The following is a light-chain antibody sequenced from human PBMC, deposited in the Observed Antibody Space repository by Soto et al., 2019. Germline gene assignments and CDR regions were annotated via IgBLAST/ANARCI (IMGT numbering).Light chain of an antibody. J-gene: IGLJ1*01. CDR3: GTWDDRLDGNYV. Sequence: QSVLTQPPSVSAAPGQQVTISCSGSSSNIGDNYVSWYQHLPRTAPKLVVYDNDRRPSGIPGRFSGSKSGTSATLVITGLQPGDEADYYCGTWDDRLDGNYVFGTGTKVTVL. CDR2: DND. V-gene: IGLV1-51*01. CDR1: SSNIGDNY.